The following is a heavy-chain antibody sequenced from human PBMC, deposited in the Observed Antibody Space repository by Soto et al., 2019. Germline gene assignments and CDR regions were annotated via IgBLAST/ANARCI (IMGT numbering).Heavy chain of an antibody. CDR2: ISYDGSDK. Sequence: SLRLYCAGSGFTFSSYGMHWVRQAPGKGLEWVAVISYDGSDKYYGDSVKGRFTISRDDSKNTLYLQMNSLRVEDTAIYYCAKTAGYDYVWGSSGLDPWGQGTLVTVSS. V-gene: IGHV3-30*18. J-gene: IGHJ5*02. D-gene: IGHD3-16*01. CDR3: AKTAGYDYVWGSSGLDP. CDR1: GFTFSSYG.